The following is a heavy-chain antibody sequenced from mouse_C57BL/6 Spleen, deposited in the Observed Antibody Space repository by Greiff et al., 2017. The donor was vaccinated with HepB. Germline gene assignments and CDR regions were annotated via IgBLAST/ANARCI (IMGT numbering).Heavy chain of an antibody. CDR3: AREEDWANYYGSSYYFDY. CDR1: GYTFTSYW. Sequence: QVQLQQPGAELVKPGASVKLSCKASGYTFTSYWMQWVKQRPGQGLEWIGEIDPSDSYTNYNQKFKGKATLTVDTSSSTAYMQLSSLTSEDSAVYYCAREEDWANYYGSSYYFDYWGQGTTLTVSS. J-gene: IGHJ2*01. CDR2: IDPSDSYT. D-gene: IGHD1-1*01. V-gene: IGHV1-50*01.